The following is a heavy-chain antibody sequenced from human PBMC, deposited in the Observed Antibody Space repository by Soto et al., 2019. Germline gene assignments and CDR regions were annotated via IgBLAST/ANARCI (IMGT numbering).Heavy chain of an antibody. J-gene: IGHJ4*02. V-gene: IGHV3-30*18. Sequence: GGSLRLSCAASGFTFSSYSMHWVRQAPGKGLEWVAVISYDGSNKYYADSVKGRFTISRDNSKNTLYLQMNSLRAEDTAVYYCAKDSDYGRRLLWYWGQGTLVTVSS. CDR3: AKDSDYGRRLLWY. CDR1: GFTFSSYS. CDR2: ISYDGSNK. D-gene: IGHD4-17*01.